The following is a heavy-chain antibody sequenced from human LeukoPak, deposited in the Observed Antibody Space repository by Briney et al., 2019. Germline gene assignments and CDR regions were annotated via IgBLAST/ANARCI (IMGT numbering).Heavy chain of an antibody. J-gene: IGHJ2*01. CDR2: ISASNGKT. CDR3: ARSAYYDGFDL. D-gene: IGHD3-22*01. Sequence: GASVKVSCKASGYTFTSYGISWVRQAPGQGLEWMGWISASNGKTDYAQKLQGRVTMTTDTSTSTAYMELRSLRSDDTAVYYCARSAYYDGFDLWGRGTLVTVSS. V-gene: IGHV1-18*01. CDR1: GYTFTSYG.